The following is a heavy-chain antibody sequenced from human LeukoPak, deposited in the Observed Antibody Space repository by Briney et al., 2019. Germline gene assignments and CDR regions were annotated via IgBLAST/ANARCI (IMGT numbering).Heavy chain of an antibody. V-gene: IGHV1-18*04. Sequence: ASVKVSCKASGYTFTTYGISWARQAPGQGLEWMGWISAYNGSTNYAQKLQGRVTMTTDTSTSTAYMELRSLRSDDTAVYYCATIVPAAMEVGFDPWGQGTLVTVSS. CDR2: ISAYNGST. D-gene: IGHD2-2*01. CDR3: ATIVPAAMEVGFDP. CDR1: GYTFTTYG. J-gene: IGHJ5*02.